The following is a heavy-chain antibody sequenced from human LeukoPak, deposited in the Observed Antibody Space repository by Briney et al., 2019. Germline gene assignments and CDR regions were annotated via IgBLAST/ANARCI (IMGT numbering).Heavy chain of an antibody. Sequence: GRSLRLSCTASGFTFSSFAMHWVRQAPGEGLEWVAVISHDGSNRNYADSVNGRFTISRDKSKNTLFLQMNSLRPEDTAVYYCAKGTTGTPFDYWGQGTLVVVSS. J-gene: IGHJ4*02. D-gene: IGHD1-1*01. V-gene: IGHV3-30*18. CDR2: ISHDGSNR. CDR1: GFTFSSFA. CDR3: AKGTTGTPFDY.